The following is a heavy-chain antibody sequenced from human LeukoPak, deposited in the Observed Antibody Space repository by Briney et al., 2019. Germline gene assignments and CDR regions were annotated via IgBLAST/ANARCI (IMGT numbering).Heavy chain of an antibody. Sequence: PGGSLRLSCVSSGFTFSKYGMHWVRQAPGKRLEWVALIWHDGTNKYYADSVRGRFTISRDNSKNTLYLQMNSLTAEDTAVYFCAKDGDAYREYYYYYMDGWRKGTTVTVSS. J-gene: IGHJ6*03. CDR2: IWHDGTNK. CDR1: GFTFSKYG. CDR3: AKDGDAYREYYYYYMDG. D-gene: IGHD5-24*01. V-gene: IGHV3-33*06.